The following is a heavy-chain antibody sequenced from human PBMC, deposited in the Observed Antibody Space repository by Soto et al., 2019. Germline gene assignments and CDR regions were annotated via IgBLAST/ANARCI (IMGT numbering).Heavy chain of an antibody. CDR1: GGTFSSYA. Sequence: QVQLVQSGAEVKKPGSSVKVSCKASGGTFSSYAISWLRQAPGQGLEWMGAIIPIFGTANSAQKFQGRVTINAAESTSTAYMELSSLSSEYTAVYYCARDFKGDYDAVDSGGQVKMVIVSA. CDR3: ARDFKGDYDAVDS. D-gene: IGHD2-21*01. J-gene: IGHJ3*02. CDR2: IIPIFGTA. V-gene: IGHV1-69*01.